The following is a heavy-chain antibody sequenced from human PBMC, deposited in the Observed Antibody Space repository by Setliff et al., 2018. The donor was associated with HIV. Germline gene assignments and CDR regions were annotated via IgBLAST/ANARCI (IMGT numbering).Heavy chain of an antibody. J-gene: IGHJ4*02. D-gene: IGHD3-22*01. CDR3: VKPYTGYYYGGSVYDDF. CDR1: GFTVSTYS. CDR2: LSRGGDNT. Sequence: GESLKISCLVSGFTVSTYSLNWARQAPGKRPEYVAALSRGGDNTKYADSVKGRFIISRDTSKNTLYLQMSSLRPDDTAIYYCVKPYTGYYYGGSVYDDFWGQGTLVTVSS. V-gene: IGHV3-64D*09.